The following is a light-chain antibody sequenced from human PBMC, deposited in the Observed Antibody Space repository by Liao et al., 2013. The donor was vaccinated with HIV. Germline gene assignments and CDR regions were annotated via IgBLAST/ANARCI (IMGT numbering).Light chain of an antibody. CDR1: DIGGKS. CDR3: QVWDNNSDHSV. CDR2: YDN. J-gene: IGLJ1*01. Sequence: SYELTQPPSVSVAPGKTARMTCGGDDIGGKSVHWYQQQPGQAPVLVITYDNERPSGIPERFSGSNSGNTATLTISRVEAGDEADYYCQVWDNNSDHSVFGTGTKVTVL. V-gene: IGLV3-21*04.